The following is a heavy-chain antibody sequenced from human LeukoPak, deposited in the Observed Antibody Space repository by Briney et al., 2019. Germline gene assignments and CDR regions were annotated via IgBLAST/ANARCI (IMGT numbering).Heavy chain of an antibody. V-gene: IGHV4-38-2*02. J-gene: IGHJ4*02. CDR3: TRDRGDYEVDS. Sequence: GSLRLSCAASGFTFSSYAMSWVRQPPGKGLECIGTIHHTGSTYYNPSLKSRVTISVDTSKNQFSLKLSSVTAADTAVYYCTRDRGDYEVDSWGQGTLATVSS. CDR1: GFTFSSYA. D-gene: IGHD4-17*01. CDR2: IHHTGST.